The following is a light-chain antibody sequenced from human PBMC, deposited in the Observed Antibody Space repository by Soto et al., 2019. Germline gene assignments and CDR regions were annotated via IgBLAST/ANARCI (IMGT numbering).Light chain of an antibody. CDR1: SSDVGGYNH. CDR2: EVS. V-gene: IGLV2-14*01. CDR3: NSYASSGTLV. Sequence: QSALTQPASVSGSPGQSSTLSCTGTSSDVGGYNHVSWYQQHPGKAPKLMIYEVSNRPSGVSNRFSGSKSGNTASLTISGLQAEDEADYYCNSYASSGTLVFGTGTKVTVL. J-gene: IGLJ1*01.